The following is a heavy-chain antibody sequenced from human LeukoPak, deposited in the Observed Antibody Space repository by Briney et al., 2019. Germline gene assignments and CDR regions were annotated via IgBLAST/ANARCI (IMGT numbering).Heavy chain of an antibody. CDR1: GYRFTSYW. CDR3: VRQEDFGTTGTYDF. Sequence: GESLTISCQGSGYRFTSYWIGWVRQLPGKGLELMGVIYPGDSDTNYSPSFQDQITISADKSITTAYLHWGTLRASDTAIYYCVRQEDFGTTGTYDFWGLGSLVTVSS. CDR2: IYPGDSDT. J-gene: IGHJ4*02. V-gene: IGHV5-51*01. D-gene: IGHD2-8*02.